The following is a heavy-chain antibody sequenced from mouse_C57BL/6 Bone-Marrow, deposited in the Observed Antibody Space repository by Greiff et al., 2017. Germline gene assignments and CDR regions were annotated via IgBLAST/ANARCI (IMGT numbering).Heavy chain of an antibody. CDR3: AKTLYPIYYGNFGDY. D-gene: IGHD2-1*01. J-gene: IGHJ2*01. V-gene: IGHV1-26*01. CDR1: GYTFTDYY. Sequence: VQLQQSGPELVKPGASVKISCKASGYTFTDYYMNWVKQSHGKSLEWIGDINPNNGGTSYNQKFKGKATLTVYKSSSTAYMELRSLTSEDSAVXYCAKTLYPIYYGNFGDYWGQGTTLTVSS. CDR2: INPNNGGT.